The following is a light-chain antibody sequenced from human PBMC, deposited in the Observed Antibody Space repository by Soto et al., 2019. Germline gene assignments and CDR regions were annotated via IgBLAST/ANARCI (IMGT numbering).Light chain of an antibody. V-gene: IGLV6-57*04. CDR1: SGSIASNY. Sequence: NFMLTQPHSVSESPGKTVTISCTRSSGSIASNYVQWYQQRPGSAPTTVIYEDNQRPSGVPDRSSGSIDSSSNSASLTISGLKTEDEADYYCQSYDSSNHSVVFGGGTKLTVL. J-gene: IGLJ2*01. CDR3: QSYDSSNHSVV. CDR2: EDN.